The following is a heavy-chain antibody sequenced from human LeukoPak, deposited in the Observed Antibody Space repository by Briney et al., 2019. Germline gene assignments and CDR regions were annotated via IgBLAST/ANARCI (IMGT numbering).Heavy chain of an antibody. CDR3: AKALYYYDSSGHNDAFDI. D-gene: IGHD3-22*01. Sequence: GGSLRLSCAASGFTFSSYAMSWVRQAPGKGLEWVSAISGSGGSTYYADSVKGRFTISRDNSKNTLYLQMNSLRAEDTAVYYCAKALYYYDSSGHNDAFDIWGQGTMVTVSP. CDR2: ISGSGGST. V-gene: IGHV3-23*01. CDR1: GFTFSSYA. J-gene: IGHJ3*02.